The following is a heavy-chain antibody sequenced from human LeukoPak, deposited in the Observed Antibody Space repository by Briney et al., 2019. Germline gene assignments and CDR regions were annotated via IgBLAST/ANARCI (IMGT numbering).Heavy chain of an antibody. D-gene: IGHD3-9*01. CDR2: IGSDNKP. J-gene: IGHJ4*02. V-gene: IGHV3-69-1*02. CDR1: GFTFSDYY. CDR3: AGQFYDVSTGYRPLDY. Sequence: PGGSLRLSCAASGFTFSDYYMTWVRQAPGKGLEWVSSIGSDNKPHYSESVKGRFTISRDNSKNTLYLQMNSLRPEDTAVYYCAGQFYDVSTGYRPLDYWGQGALVTVSS.